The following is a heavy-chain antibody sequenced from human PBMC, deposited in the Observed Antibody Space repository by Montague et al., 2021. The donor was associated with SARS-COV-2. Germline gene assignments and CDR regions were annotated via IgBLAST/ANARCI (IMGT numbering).Heavy chain of an antibody. CDR2: VSTDVNEK. CDR1: GFSFSSFS. CDR3: ARDAEGIAARRSDAFDI. D-gene: IGHD6-6*01. V-gene: IGHV3-30*14. Sequence: SLRLSCAASGFSFSSFSMHWVRQAPGKGLESLAAVSTDVNEKYYSGSVRGRFTISRDNSKNTLYLQMNSLRAEDTAVYYCARDAEGIAARRSDAFDIWGQGTMVTVSS. J-gene: IGHJ3*02.